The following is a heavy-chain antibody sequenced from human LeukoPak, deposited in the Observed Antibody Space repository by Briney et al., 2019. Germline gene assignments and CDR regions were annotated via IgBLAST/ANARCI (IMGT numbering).Heavy chain of an antibody. CDR1: GYSISTGYY. CDR2: IYHSGST. J-gene: IGHJ4*02. D-gene: IGHD3-10*01. Sequence: SETLSLTCAVSGYSISTGYYWAWIRPPPGKGREWIGSIYHSGSTYYNPSLKSRVITSVDTSKNQFSLKMTSVTAADTAVYYCARGSYGSHTWGQGTLVTVSS. CDR3: ARGSYGSHT. V-gene: IGHV4-38-2*01.